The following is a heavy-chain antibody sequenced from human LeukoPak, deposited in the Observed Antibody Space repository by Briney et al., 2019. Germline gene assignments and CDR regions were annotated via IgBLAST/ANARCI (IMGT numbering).Heavy chain of an antibody. D-gene: IGHD5-12*01. CDR1: GFTFDDYA. Sequence: GGSLRLSCAASGFTFDDYAMHWVWQAPGKGLEWVSGISWNSGSIGYADSVKGRFTISRDNAKNSLYLQMNSLRAEDTAVYYCAVKGGYNDLDAPFDYWGPGTLVTVSS. V-gene: IGHV3-9*01. CDR3: AVKGGYNDLDAPFDY. CDR2: ISWNSGSI. J-gene: IGHJ4*02.